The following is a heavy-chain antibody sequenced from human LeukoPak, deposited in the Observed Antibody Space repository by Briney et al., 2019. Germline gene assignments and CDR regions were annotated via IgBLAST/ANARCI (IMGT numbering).Heavy chain of an antibody. Sequence: SETLSLTCAVAAGSISSGGYSWTWIRQPPGKGLEGIGHIYLTGSTYYNPSLKSRVTISVHRSKHQFSLKLGSVTAAGTAVYYCAIEGPPTGAFDYWGQGTLVTVSS. D-gene: IGHD4-17*01. CDR3: AIEGPPTGAFDY. CDR2: IYLTGST. J-gene: IGHJ4*02. V-gene: IGHV4-30-2*01. CDR1: AGSISSGGYS.